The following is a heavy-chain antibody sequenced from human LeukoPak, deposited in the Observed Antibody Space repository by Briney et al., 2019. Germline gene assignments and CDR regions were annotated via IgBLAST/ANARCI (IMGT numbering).Heavy chain of an antibody. J-gene: IGHJ3*02. V-gene: IGHV1-18*01. D-gene: IGHD2-2*01. CDR1: GYTFTSYG. CDR2: ISAYNGNT. CDR3: ARAKNPLVVPADAFDT. Sequence: ASVKVSCKASGYTFTSYGISWVRQAPGQGLEWMGWISAYNGNTNYAQKLQGRVTMTTDTSTSTAYMELRSLRSDDTAVYYCARAKNPLVVPADAFDTWGPGTRVTVSS.